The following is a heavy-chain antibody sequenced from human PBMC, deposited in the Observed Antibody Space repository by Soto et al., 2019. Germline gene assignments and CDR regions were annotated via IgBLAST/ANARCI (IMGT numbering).Heavy chain of an antibody. Sequence: PSETLSLTCAVSGGSISSGGYSWSWIRQPPGKGLEWIGYIYHSGSTYYKSSLKSRLTISVDRSKNQFSLKLSSVTAADTAVYYCGLSYYDSSGYYDYWGQGTLVTVSS. CDR1: GGSISSGGYS. V-gene: IGHV4-30-2*01. J-gene: IGHJ4*02. CDR2: IYHSGST. CDR3: GLSYYDSSGYYDY. D-gene: IGHD3-22*01.